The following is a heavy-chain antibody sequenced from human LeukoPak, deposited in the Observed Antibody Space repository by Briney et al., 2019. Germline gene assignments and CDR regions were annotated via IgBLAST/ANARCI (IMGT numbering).Heavy chain of an antibody. V-gene: IGHV3-30-3*01. J-gene: IGHJ6*02. CDR1: GFTFSSYA. D-gene: IGHD6-19*01. CDR2: ISCDGSNK. Sequence: GGSLRLSCAASGFTFSSYAMHWVRQAPGKGLEWVAVISCDGSNKYYADSVKGRFTISRDNSKNTLYLQMNSLRAEDTAVYYCARDRSSGWYVYYYGMDVWGQGTTVTVSS. CDR3: ARDRSSGWYVYYYGMDV.